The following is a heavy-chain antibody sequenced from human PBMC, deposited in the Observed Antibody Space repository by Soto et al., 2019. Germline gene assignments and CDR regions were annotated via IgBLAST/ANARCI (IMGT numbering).Heavy chain of an antibody. CDR1: GFTFSNAW. V-gene: IGHV3-15*01. D-gene: IGHD6-19*01. CDR2: IKRNIDGGTT. Sequence: EVQLVESGGGVVKPGGSLRLSCAASGFTFSNAWMSWVRQAPGGRLEWVGRIKRNIDGGTTDYAAPVKGRFAISRDDSNSILYLEMNSLRSEDTAVYYCTTVDAVVLNWGQGLSVTVSS. J-gene: IGHJ4*02. CDR3: TTVDAVVLN.